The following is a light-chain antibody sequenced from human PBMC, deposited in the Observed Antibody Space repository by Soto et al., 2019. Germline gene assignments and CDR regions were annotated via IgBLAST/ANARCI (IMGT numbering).Light chain of an antibody. CDR1: QGIRND. V-gene: IGKV1-6*01. CDR2: AAS. CDR3: LQERGYPRT. J-gene: IGKJ1*01. Sequence: AVQMTQSPSSLSASVGDRITITCRASQGIRNDLAWYQQKPGKAPNLLIYAASRLHIGVPSRFSGSGSGTDFTFTITGLQPEDFATYYCLQERGYPRTFGQGTKVEIK.